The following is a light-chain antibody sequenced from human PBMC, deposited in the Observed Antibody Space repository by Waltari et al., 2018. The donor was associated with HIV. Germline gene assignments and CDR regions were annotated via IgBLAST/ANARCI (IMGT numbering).Light chain of an antibody. CDR1: TSNIGRTT. CDR3: ASWDDSLNGPV. CDR2: GKN. Sequence: QSVLTQPPSASGTPEQSVTIPCSGSTSNIGRTTVSWFQQFPGTAPKVLIYGKNQRPSGVPDRFSGSKSGTSASLAISGLQSEDEADYYCASWDDSLNGPVFGGGTKLTVV. V-gene: IGLV1-44*01. J-gene: IGLJ2*01.